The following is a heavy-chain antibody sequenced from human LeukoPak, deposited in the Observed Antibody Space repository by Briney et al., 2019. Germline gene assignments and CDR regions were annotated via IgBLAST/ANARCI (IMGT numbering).Heavy chain of an antibody. Sequence: PSETLSLTCTVSGGSISSYYWSWIRQPPGKGLEWIGYIYYSGSTNYNPSLKSRVTISVDTSKNQFSLKLSSVTAADTAVYYCARIPALYYGGNSDYFDYWGQGTLVTVSS. CDR1: GGSISSYY. D-gene: IGHD4-23*01. V-gene: IGHV4-59*01. CDR3: ARIPALYYGGNSDYFDY. J-gene: IGHJ4*02. CDR2: IYYSGST.